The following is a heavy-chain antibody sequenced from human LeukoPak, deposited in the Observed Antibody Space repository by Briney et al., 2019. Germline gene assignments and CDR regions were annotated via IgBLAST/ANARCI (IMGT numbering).Heavy chain of an antibody. CDR3: ARDNGYMTTAYRFDY. J-gene: IGHJ4*02. CDR2: IIPILGIA. V-gene: IGHV1-69*04. D-gene: IGHD4-11*01. Sequence: SVKVSCKASGGTFSSYTISWVRQAPGQGLEWMGRIIPILGIANYAQKFQGRVTITTDKSTSTAYMELSSLRSEDTAVYYCARDNGYMTTAYRFDYWGQGTLVTVSS. CDR1: GGTFSSYT.